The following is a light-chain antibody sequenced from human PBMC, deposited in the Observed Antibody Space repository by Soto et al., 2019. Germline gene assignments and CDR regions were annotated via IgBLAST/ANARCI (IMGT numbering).Light chain of an antibody. Sequence: VLTQSPATLSLSPGERATLSCRASQSVSSYLAWYQQKPGQAPRLLIYDASNRATGIPARFSGSGSGTDFTLTISSLEPEDFAVYYCQQRSNWPPTFGQGTRLE. CDR2: DAS. V-gene: IGKV3-11*01. CDR3: QQRSNWPPT. CDR1: QSVSSY. J-gene: IGKJ5*01.